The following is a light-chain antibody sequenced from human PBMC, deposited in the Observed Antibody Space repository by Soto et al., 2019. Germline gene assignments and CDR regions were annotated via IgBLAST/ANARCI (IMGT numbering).Light chain of an antibody. CDR2: GAS. V-gene: IGKV3-15*01. CDR3: QQYNNWPRT. Sequence: EIVMTQSPATLSLSPGERATLSCRASQSIGSTLAWYKQKPGQTPSLLIYGASTRATDIPATFRGSGSGTEFTLTISSLQSEDFEVYYCQQYNNWPRTFGQGTKVDIK. J-gene: IGKJ1*01. CDR1: QSIGST.